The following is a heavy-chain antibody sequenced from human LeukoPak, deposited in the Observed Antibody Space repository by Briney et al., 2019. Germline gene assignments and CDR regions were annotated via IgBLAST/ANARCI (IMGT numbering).Heavy chain of an antibody. Sequence: GGSLRLSCAASGFTFSRYWMTWVRQAPGKGLEWVANINQDGSEKFYVDSVKGRFTISRDNAKNLLYLQMNGLRAEDTAVYYCARDSAATDFDYWGQGTLVTVSS. D-gene: IGHD2-15*01. V-gene: IGHV3-7*01. CDR1: GFTFSRYW. J-gene: IGHJ4*02. CDR3: ARDSAATDFDY. CDR2: INQDGSEK.